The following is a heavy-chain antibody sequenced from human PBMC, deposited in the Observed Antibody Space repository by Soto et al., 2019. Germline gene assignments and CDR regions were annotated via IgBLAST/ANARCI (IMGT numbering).Heavy chain of an antibody. V-gene: IGHV3-9*01. CDR3: AKDITLEYSSSYAFDI. J-gene: IGHJ3*02. D-gene: IGHD6-6*01. Sequence: EVPLVESGGGLVQPGRSLRLSCAASGFTFDDYAMHWVRQAPGKGLEWVSGISWNSGSIGYADSVKGRFTISRDNAKNSLYLQMNSLRAEDTALYYCAKDITLEYSSSYAFDIWGQGTMVTVSS. CDR1: GFTFDDYA. CDR2: ISWNSGSI.